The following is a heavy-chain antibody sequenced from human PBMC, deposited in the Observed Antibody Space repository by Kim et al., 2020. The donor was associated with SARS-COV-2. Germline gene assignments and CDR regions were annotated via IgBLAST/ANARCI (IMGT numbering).Heavy chain of an antibody. D-gene: IGHD2-15*01. CDR3: ARALSGPLHH. Sequence: SQTLSLTCAISGDSVSSNSAGWNWLRQSPSRGLEWLGRTYYRSKWYNDYAVSVRSRIIINPDTSKNQFSLHLNSVTPEDTAVYYCARALSGPLHHWGQGTLVTVSS. CDR1: GDSVSSNSAG. J-gene: IGHJ1*01. CDR2: TYYRSKWYN. V-gene: IGHV6-1*01.